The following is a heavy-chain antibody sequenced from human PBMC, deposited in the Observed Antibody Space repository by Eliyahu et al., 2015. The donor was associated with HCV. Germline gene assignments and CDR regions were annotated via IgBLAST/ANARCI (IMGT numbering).Heavy chain of an antibody. CDR2: ISYDGSNK. J-gene: IGHJ5*02. D-gene: IGHD5-12*01. Sequence: QVQLVESGGGVVQPGRSLRLSCAASGFTFSSXGMHWVRQAPGKGLEWVAVISYDGSNKYYADSVKGRFTISRDNSKNTLYLQMNSLRAEDTAVYYCAKGGYSGYVRVHWFDPWGQGTLVTVSS. CDR3: AKGGYSGYVRVHWFDP. V-gene: IGHV3-30*18. CDR1: GFTFSSXG.